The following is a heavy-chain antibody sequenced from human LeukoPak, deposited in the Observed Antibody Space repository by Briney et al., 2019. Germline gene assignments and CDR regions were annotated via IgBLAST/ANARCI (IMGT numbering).Heavy chain of an antibody. CDR3: ARVLVGAYDAFDI. Sequence: ASVKVSCKASGGTFSSYAISWVRQAPGQGLEWMGRIIPIFGTANYAQKFQGRVTITTDESTSTAYMELSSLRSEDTAVYYCARVLVGAYDAFDIWGQGTMVTVSS. D-gene: IGHD1-26*01. V-gene: IGHV1-69*05. CDR2: IIPIFGTA. J-gene: IGHJ3*02. CDR1: GGTFSSYA.